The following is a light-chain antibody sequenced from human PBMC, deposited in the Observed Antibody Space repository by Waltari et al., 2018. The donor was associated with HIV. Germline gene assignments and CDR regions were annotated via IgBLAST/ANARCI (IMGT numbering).Light chain of an antibody. V-gene: IGLV1-44*01. Sequence: QSVLTQPPSASGTPGQRVIISCSGDNSNIGRNPVSWFQQLPGTAPKLLIFTNNQRRSGVPNRFSASKSATSAALAISGLQFDDEADYYCASWDDSLNGWVFGEGTKLTVL. CDR1: NSNIGRNP. CDR3: ASWDDSLNGWV. J-gene: IGLJ3*02. CDR2: TNN.